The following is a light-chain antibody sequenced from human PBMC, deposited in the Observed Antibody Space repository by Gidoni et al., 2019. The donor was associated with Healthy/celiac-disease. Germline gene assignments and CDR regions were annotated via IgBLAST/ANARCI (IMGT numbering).Light chain of an antibody. CDR2: GAS. Sequence: EIVMTQSPATLSVSPGERATLSCRASQSVSSNLAWYQQKPGQAPRLLIYGASTRATGIPARFSGSGLGTECTLTISSLQSEDFAVYYGQQYKNWFWTFGQGTKVEIK. CDR1: QSVSSN. V-gene: IGKV3-15*01. CDR3: QQYKNWFWT. J-gene: IGKJ1*01.